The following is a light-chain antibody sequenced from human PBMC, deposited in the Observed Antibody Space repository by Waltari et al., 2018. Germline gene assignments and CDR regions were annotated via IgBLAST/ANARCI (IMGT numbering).Light chain of an antibody. CDR2: EVS. CDR1: SSDVGAYNY. CDR3: SSYTSSSTFVV. V-gene: IGLV2-14*01. J-gene: IGLJ2*01. Sequence: QSALTQPASVSGSPGQSITISCTGTSSDVGAYNYVSWYQHHPGKAPKLMIYEVSNRPSGVSNRFSGSKSGNTASLTISGLQAEDEADYCCSSYTSSSTFVVFGGGTKLTVL.